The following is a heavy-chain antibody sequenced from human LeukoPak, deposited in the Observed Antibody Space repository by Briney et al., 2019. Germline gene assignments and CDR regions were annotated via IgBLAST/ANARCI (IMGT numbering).Heavy chain of an antibody. CDR3: TTDLGALSGFDY. CDR2: IKSKTDGGTT. J-gene: IGHJ4*02. D-gene: IGHD1-26*01. CDR1: GFTFSNAW. Sequence: GGSLRLSCAASGFTFSNAWMSWVRQAPGKGLEWVGRIKSKTDGGTTDYAAPVKGRFTISRDDSKNTLYLQMNSLKTEDTAVYYCTTDLGALSGFDYWGQGTLVTVSS. V-gene: IGHV3-15*01.